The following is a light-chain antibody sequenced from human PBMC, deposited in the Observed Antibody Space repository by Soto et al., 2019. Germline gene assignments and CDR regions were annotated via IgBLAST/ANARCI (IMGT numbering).Light chain of an antibody. CDR1: QSISGW. V-gene: IGKV1-5*01. J-gene: IGKJ1*01. CDR2: DAS. CDR3: QQYNTYPWT. Sequence: DIQMTQSPSTLSASVGDRVTITCQASQSISGWLAWYQQKPGKAPKLLIYDASSLESGVPSSFSGSGSGTEFTLTFSSLQPDDFETYYCQQYNTYPWTFGQGPKVDIK.